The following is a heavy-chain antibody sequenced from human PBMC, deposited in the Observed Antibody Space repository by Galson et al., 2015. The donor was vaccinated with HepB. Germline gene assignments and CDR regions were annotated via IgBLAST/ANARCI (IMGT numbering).Heavy chain of an antibody. J-gene: IGHJ5*02. CDR2: IYSGGST. CDR1: GFTVSSNY. V-gene: IGHV3-66*01. D-gene: IGHD3-22*01. Sequence: SLRLSCAASGFTVSSNYMSWVRQTPGKGLEWVSVIYSGGSTYYADSVKGRFTISRDNSKNTLYLQMNSLRAEDTAVYYCARYDETNYYGSSGYRAWGQGTLVTVSS. CDR3: ARYDETNYYGSSGYRA.